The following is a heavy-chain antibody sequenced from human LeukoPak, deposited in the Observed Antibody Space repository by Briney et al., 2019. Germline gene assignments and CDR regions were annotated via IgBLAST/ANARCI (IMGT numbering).Heavy chain of an antibody. CDR1: GGSISSGGYS. Sequence: SETLSLTCAVSGGSISSGGYSWSWIRQPPGKGLEWIGYIYHSGSTYYNPSLKSRVTISVDRSKNQFSLKLSSVTAADTAVYYCARTSIAARRANAFDIWGQGAMVTVSS. CDR2: IYHSGST. D-gene: IGHD6-6*01. CDR3: ARTSIAARRANAFDI. J-gene: IGHJ3*02. V-gene: IGHV4-30-2*01.